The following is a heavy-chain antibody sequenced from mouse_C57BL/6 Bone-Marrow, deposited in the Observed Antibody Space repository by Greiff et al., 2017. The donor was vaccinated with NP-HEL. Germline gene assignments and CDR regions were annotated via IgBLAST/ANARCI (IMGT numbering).Heavy chain of an antibody. V-gene: IGHV1-22*01. J-gene: IGHJ2*01. CDR1: GYTFTDYY. CDR3: ARILRWDFDY. Sequence: EVQLQQSGPELVQPGASVKMSCKASGYTFTDYYMHWVRQSPGKSLEWIGYINSNNGGTSYHQKFKGKATLTENKSSSTAYMERRSLTAEDSAVYYCARILRWDFDYWGKGTTLTVAS. CDR2: INSNNGGT. D-gene: IGHD1-1*01.